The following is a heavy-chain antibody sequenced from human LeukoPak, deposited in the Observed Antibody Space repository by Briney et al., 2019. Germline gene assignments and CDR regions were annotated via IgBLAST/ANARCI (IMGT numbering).Heavy chain of an antibody. J-gene: IGHJ5*02. CDR3: ARQGYGDYPNWFDP. V-gene: IGHV3-21*01. CDR1: GFFFNTNA. Sequence: GGSLRLSCAASGFFFNTNAMSWVRQAPGKGLEWVSSISSSSSYIYYADSVKGRFTISRDNAKNSLYLQMNSLRAEDTAVYYCARQGYGDYPNWFDPWGQGTLVTVSS. D-gene: IGHD4-17*01. CDR2: ISSSSSYI.